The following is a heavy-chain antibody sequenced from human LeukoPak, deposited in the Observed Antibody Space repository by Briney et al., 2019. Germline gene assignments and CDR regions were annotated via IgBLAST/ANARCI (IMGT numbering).Heavy chain of an antibody. Sequence: SETLSLTCTVSGGSVSSGSYYWSWIRQPPGKGLEWIGYIYYSGSTNYNPSLKSRVTISVDTSKNQFSLKLSSVTAADTAVYYCARDELSYFDYWGQGTLVTVSS. D-gene: IGHD1-7*01. CDR1: GGSVSSGSYY. V-gene: IGHV4-61*01. CDR2: IYYSGST. J-gene: IGHJ4*02. CDR3: ARDELSYFDY.